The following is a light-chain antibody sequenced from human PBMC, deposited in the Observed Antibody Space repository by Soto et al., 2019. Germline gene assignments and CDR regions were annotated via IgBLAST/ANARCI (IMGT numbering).Light chain of an antibody. V-gene: IGLV1-47*01. Sequence: QSVLTQPPSASGTPGQRGTISCSGSSSNIGSNYVYWYQQLPGTAPKLLIYRNNQRPSGVPDRFSGSKSGTSASLAISGLRSEDEADYYCAAWDDSLSVFYVFGTGTKVTVL. J-gene: IGLJ1*01. CDR2: RNN. CDR3: AAWDDSLSVFYV. CDR1: SSNIGSNY.